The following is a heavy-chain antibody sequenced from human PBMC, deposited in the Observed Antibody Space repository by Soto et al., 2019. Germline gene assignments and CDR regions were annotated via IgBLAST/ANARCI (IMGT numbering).Heavy chain of an antibody. J-gene: IGHJ4*02. CDR2: ISSGSTYI. CDR3: ARDWGGEGFDY. V-gene: IGHV3-21*06. D-gene: IGHD2-21*01. Sequence: GGSLRLSCADSGFTFSTYSMNWVRQAPGKGLQWVSYISSGSTYIYYADSVKDRFTISRNNAENSMYLQMNSLRADDTAVYYCARDWGGEGFDYWGLGNLVTVSS. CDR1: GFTFSTYS.